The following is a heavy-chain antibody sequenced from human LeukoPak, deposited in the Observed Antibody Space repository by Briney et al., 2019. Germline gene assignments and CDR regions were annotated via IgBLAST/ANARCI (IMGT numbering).Heavy chain of an antibody. CDR3: AKGSGYSSGWSLGDFDY. J-gene: IGHJ4*02. V-gene: IGHV3-9*03. CDR1: GFTFDDYA. D-gene: IGHD6-19*01. Sequence: GKSLRLSYAASGFTFDDYAMHWVRQAPGKGLEWDSGISWSSGSIGYADSVKGRFTISRDKAKNSLYLQMNSLRAEDMALYYCAKGSGYSSGWSLGDFDYWGQGTLVTVSS. CDR2: ISWSSGSI.